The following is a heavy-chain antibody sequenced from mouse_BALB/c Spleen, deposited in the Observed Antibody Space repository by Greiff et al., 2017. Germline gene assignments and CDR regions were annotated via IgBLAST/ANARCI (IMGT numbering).Heavy chain of an antibody. Sequence: VMLVESGPGLVQPSQSLSITCTVSGFSLTSYGVHWVRQSPGKGLEWLGVIWSGGSTDYNAAFISRLSISKDNSKSQVFFKMNSLQANDTAIYYCASFHYYGYYYAMDYWGQGTSVTVSS. J-gene: IGHJ4*01. V-gene: IGHV2-2*02. CDR3: ASFHYYGYYYAMDY. CDR2: IWSGGST. D-gene: IGHD1-2*01. CDR1: GFSLTSYG.